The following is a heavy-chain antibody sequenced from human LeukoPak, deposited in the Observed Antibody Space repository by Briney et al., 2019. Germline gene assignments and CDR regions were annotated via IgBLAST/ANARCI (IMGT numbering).Heavy chain of an antibody. CDR2: ISSSSSYI. D-gene: IGHD5-18*01. Sequence: GGSLRLSCAASGFTFSSYSMNWVRQAPGKGLEWVSSISSSSSYIYYADSVKGRFTISRDNAKNSLYLQMNSLRAEDTAVYYCARVSGGYSYGPMIFDYWGQGTLVTVSS. J-gene: IGHJ4*02. CDR1: GFTFSSYS. V-gene: IGHV3-21*01. CDR3: ARVSGGYSYGPMIFDY.